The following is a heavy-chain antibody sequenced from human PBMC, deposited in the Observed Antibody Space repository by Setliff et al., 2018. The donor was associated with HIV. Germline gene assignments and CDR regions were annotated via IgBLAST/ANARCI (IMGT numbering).Heavy chain of an antibody. CDR2: INTNTGNP. CDR3: ARGGTHYDFWSGYRLGYFDL. J-gene: IGHJ2*01. V-gene: IGHV7-4-1*02. CDR1: GYSFADYA. Sequence: ASVKVSCKASGYSFADYAMNWVRQAPRQGLEWMGYINTNTGNPTYAQGFTGRFVFSFDTSVTTACLQITGLRTEDTAVYFCARGGTHYDFWSGYRLGYFDLWGRGTLVT. D-gene: IGHD3-3*01.